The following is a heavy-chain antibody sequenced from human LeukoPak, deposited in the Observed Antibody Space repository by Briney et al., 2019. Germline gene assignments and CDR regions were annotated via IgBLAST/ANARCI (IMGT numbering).Heavy chain of an antibody. J-gene: IGHJ6*03. Sequence: GGSLRLSCAASGFTFSSYSMNWVRQAPGKGLEWVSYISSSSSTIYSADSVKGRFTISRDNAKNSLYLQMNSLRAEDTAVYYCASLYYYYYMDVWGKGTTVTVSS. V-gene: IGHV3-48*01. CDR3: ASLYYYYYMDV. CDR1: GFTFSSYS. CDR2: ISSSSSTI.